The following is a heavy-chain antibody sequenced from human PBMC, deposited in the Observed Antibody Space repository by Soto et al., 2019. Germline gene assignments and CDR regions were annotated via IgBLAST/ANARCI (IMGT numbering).Heavy chain of an antibody. Sequence: HVTLKESGPVLVKPTETLTLTCTVSGFSLSNGKVGVSWIPQPPGKALEWLAHIFSNDEKSYRTSLKSRLTISEDTSKSQVVLTMTNVDPVDTATYYCARILFGRSVAGGYFYMDVWGKGTTVTVSS. D-gene: IGHD6-19*01. CDR2: IFSNDEK. CDR3: ARILFGRSVAGGYFYMDV. CDR1: GFSLSNGKVG. J-gene: IGHJ6*03. V-gene: IGHV2-26*01.